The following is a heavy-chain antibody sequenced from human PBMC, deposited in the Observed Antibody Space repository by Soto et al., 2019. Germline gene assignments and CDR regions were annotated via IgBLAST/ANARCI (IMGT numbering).Heavy chain of an antibody. CDR2: IYYSGST. CDR3: ARELRFGEDYYGMDV. J-gene: IGHJ6*02. D-gene: IGHD3-10*01. CDR1: GGSISSGGYY. Sequence: QVQLQESGPGLVKPSQTLSLTCTVSGGSISSGGYYWSWIRQHPGKGLEWIGYIYYSGSTYYNPSLKSRVTISVDTSKNQFSLKLSFVTAADTAVYYCARELRFGEDYYGMDVWGQGTTVTVSS. V-gene: IGHV4-31*03.